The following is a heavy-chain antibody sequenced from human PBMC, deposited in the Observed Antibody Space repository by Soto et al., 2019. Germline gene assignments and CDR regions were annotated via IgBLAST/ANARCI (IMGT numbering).Heavy chain of an antibody. V-gene: IGHV4-59*03. CDR1: GASLNSDY. CDR2: IYHMGGT. J-gene: IGHJ5*02. CDR3: ARFTYKSGFNWFDP. D-gene: IGHD5-12*01. Sequence: QVQLQESGPGLVKPSETLSLTCTVSGASLNSDYWSWIRQSPGKVLEWIGYIYHMGGTDYNPSLKSRVTISIDKSKNQFSLNLRSVTAADTAVYFCARFTYKSGFNWFDPWGQGTQVTVSS.